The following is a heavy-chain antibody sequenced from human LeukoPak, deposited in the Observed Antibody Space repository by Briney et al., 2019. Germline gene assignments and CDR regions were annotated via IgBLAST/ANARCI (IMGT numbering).Heavy chain of an antibody. V-gene: IGHV3-48*03. CDR2: I. D-gene: IGHD2-2*01. CDR1: GFSFSSYE. Sequence: PGGSLRLSCAASGFSFSSYEMNWVRQAPGKGLEWVSYIKGRFTTSRDNAKNSLYLQMNSLRDEDTAVYYCARDTPPYADSPDAFDIWGQGTMVTVSS. CDR3: ARDTPPYADSPDAFDI. J-gene: IGHJ3*02.